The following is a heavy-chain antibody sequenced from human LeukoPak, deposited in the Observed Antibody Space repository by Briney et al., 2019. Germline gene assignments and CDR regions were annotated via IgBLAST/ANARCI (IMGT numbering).Heavy chain of an antibody. D-gene: IGHD5-12*01. Sequence: PGGSLRLSCAASGFTFSSYGMHWVRQAPGKGLEWVAFIRYDGSNKYYADSVKGRFTISRDNSKNTLYLQMNSLRAEDTAVYYCAKEVATILDYFDYWGQGTLVTVSS. J-gene: IGHJ4*02. CDR3: AKEVATILDYFDY. CDR1: GFTFSSYG. CDR2: IRYDGSNK. V-gene: IGHV3-30*02.